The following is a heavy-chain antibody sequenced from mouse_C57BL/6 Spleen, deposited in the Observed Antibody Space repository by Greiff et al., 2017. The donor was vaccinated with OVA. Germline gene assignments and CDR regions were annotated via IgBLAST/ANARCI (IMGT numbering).Heavy chain of an antibody. CDR2: IHPHSGST. CDR3: ARSGDYDSYYAMDY. J-gene: IGHJ4*01. CDR1: GYTFTSYW. D-gene: IGHD2-4*01. Sequence: QVQLQQPGAELVKPGASVKLSCKASGYTFTSYWMHWVKQRPGQGLEWIGMIHPHSGSTNYNEKFKSKATLTVDKYSRTAYMQLSSLTSEDSAVYYCARSGDYDSYYAMDYWGQGTSVTVSS. V-gene: IGHV1-64*01.